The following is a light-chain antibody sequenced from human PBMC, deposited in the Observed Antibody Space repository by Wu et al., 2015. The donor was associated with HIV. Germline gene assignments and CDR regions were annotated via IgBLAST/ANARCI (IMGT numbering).Light chain of an antibody. CDR2: AAS. CDR1: QTISKY. V-gene: IGKV1-39*01. CDR3: QQCYSSPPWT. J-gene: IGKJ1*01. Sequence: DIQMTQSPSSQSASVGDRVTITCRANQTISKYVNWYQHKPGKAPQLLIFAASTLQGGVPSRFSGGGSGTDFTLTITSLQPEDFATYYCQQCYSSPPWTFGQGTKVEVK.